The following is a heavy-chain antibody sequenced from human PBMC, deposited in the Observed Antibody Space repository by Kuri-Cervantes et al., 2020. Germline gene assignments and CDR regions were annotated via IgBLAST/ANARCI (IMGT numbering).Heavy chain of an antibody. CDR2: INEDGREK. J-gene: IGHJ4*02. V-gene: IGHV3-7*01. Sequence: GESLKISCAASGFTFSRYWMSWVRQAPGKRLEWVANINEDGREKYYVDSVKGRFTISRDNAKNSLFLQMNTLRAEDTAVYYCATDKNKFEYWGQGTLVTVSS. CDR3: ATDKNKFEY. D-gene: IGHD1/OR15-1a*01. CDR1: GFTFSRYW.